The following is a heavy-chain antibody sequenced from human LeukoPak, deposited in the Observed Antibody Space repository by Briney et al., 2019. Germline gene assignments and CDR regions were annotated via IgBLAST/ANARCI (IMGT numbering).Heavy chain of an antibody. CDR1: GFTFSSYW. V-gene: IGHV3-7*01. Sequence: GGSLRLSCAASGFTFSSYWMSWVRQAPGKGLEWVANIKQDGSEKYYEDSVKGRFSISRDNAKNSLYLQMNSLRAEDTAVYYCARDTSGFGFTSRQWLANYYYYYMDVWGKGTTVTVSS. D-gene: IGHD6-19*01. CDR2: IKQDGSEK. CDR3: ARDTSGFGFTSRQWLANYYYYYMDV. J-gene: IGHJ6*03.